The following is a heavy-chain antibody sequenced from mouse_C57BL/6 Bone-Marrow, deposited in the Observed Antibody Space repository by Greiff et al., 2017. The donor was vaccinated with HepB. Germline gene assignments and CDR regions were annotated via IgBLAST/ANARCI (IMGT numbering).Heavy chain of an antibody. D-gene: IGHD3-1*01. CDR2: INYDGSST. J-gene: IGHJ3*01. CDR3: ARDRDGFAY. Sequence: EVMLVESEGGLVQPGSSMKLSCTASGFTFSDYYMAWVRQVPEKGLEWVANINYDGSSTYYLDSLKSRFIISRDNAKNILYLQMSSLKSEDTATYYCARDRDGFAYWGQGTLVTVSA. CDR1: GFTFSDYY. V-gene: IGHV5-16*01.